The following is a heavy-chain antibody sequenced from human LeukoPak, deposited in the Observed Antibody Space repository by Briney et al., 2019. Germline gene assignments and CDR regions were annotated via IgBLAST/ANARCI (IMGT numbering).Heavy chain of an antibody. V-gene: IGHV1-18*01. J-gene: IGHJ4*02. Sequence: ASVKVSCKASGYTFTSYGITWVRQAPGQGLEWMGWISAYNDKINYAQRLLGRVTMTTDTSTSTVYMELTSLKSDDTAIYYCARRGGSSWYFFDYWGQGTLVTVSS. CDR3: ARRGGSSWYFFDY. D-gene: IGHD6-13*01. CDR1: GYTFTSYG. CDR2: ISAYNDKI.